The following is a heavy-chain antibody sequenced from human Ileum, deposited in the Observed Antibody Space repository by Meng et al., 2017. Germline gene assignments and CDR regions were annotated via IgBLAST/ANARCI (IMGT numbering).Heavy chain of an antibody. Sequence: SVKVSCNASGGTFSSYAISWVRQAPGQGLEWMGGIIPIFGTANYAQKFQGRVTITTDESTSTAYMELSSLRSEDTAVYYCARGRGYSYGYVGDYYYYYGMDVWGQGTTVTVSS. D-gene: IGHD5-18*01. J-gene: IGHJ6*02. V-gene: IGHV1-69*05. CDR2: IIPIFGTA. CDR3: ARGRGYSYGYVGDYYYYYGMDV. CDR1: GGTFSSYA.